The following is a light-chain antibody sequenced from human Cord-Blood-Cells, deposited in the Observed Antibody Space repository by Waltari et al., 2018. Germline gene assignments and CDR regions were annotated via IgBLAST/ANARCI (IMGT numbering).Light chain of an antibody. CDR3: QQRSNWPWT. CDR1: QSVRSY. V-gene: IGKV3-11*01. Sequence: EIVLTQSPATLSLSPGESVTLSRRASQSVRSYLAWYQSKPGQAPRLLIYDASNRATGIPARFSGSGSGTDFTLTISSLEPEDFAVYYCQQRSNWPWTFGQGTKVEIK. J-gene: IGKJ1*01. CDR2: DAS.